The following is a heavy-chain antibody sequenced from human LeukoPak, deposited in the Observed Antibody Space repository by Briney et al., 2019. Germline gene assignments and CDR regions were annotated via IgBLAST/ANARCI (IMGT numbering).Heavy chain of an antibody. CDR1: GFAFSTYW. D-gene: IGHD3-3*01. CDR2: IKQRE. Sequence: GGSLRLSCAASGFAFSTYWMNWVRQAPGKGLEWAASIKQREFYVDSVKGRFTISRDNAANSLYLQMNSLRAEDTAIYYCSRGPANIYSTSWFDYWGQGALVTVSS. J-gene: IGHJ4*02. V-gene: IGHV3-7*03. CDR3: SRGPANIYSTSWFDY.